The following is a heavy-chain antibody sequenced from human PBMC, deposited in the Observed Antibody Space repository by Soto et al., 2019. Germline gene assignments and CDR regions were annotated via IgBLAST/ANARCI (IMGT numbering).Heavy chain of an antibody. V-gene: IGHV3-23*01. Sequence: PGGSLRLSCAAPGFTFSSYAMSWVRQAPGKGLVWVSAISGSGGSTYYADSVKGRFTISRDNSKNTLYLQMNSLRAEDTAVYYCAKDSVVVVAPTRWGAFDIWGQGTMVTVSS. CDR3: AKDSVVVVAPTRWGAFDI. D-gene: IGHD2-15*01. CDR1: GFTFSSYA. CDR2: ISGSGGST. J-gene: IGHJ3*02.